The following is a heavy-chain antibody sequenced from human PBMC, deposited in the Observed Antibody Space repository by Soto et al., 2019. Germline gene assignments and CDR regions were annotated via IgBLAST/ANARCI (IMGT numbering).Heavy chain of an antibody. CDR3: ARDRYYDSSGLDY. Sequence: QVQLVESGRGVVQPGRSLRLSCAASGFTFSSYGMHWVRQAPGKGLEWVAVISYDGSNKYYADSVKGRFTISRDNSKNTLYLQMNSLRAEDTAVYYCARDRYYDSSGLDYWGQGTLVTVSS. CDR2: ISYDGSNK. CDR1: GFTFSSYG. D-gene: IGHD3-22*01. J-gene: IGHJ4*02. V-gene: IGHV3-30*03.